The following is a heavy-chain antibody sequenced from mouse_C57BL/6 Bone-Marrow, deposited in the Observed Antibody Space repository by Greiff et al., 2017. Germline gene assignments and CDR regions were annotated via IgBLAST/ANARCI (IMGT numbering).Heavy chain of an antibody. CDR2: IDPSDSYT. CDR1: GYTFTSYW. D-gene: IGHD2-1*01. Sequence: QVQLQQPGAELVRPGTSVKLSCKASGYTFTSYWMHWVKQRPGQGLEWIGVIDPSDSYTNYNQKFKGKATLNVDTSSSTAYMQLSSLTSEDSAVYYCAREELYYGNFYAMDYWGQGTSVTVSS. J-gene: IGHJ4*01. CDR3: AREELYYGNFYAMDY. V-gene: IGHV1-59*01.